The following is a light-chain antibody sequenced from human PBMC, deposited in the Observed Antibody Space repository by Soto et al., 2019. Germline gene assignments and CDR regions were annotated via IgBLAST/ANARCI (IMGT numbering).Light chain of an antibody. V-gene: IGKV3-11*01. CDR2: DAS. CDR1: QSVRTY. Sequence: EIVLTQXPVXXXXSXXXRXXPXXXASQSVRTYLAWYQVKPGQAPRLLIYDASRRASGVPARFSGSGSGTDFTLTISSLEPEDFALYYCQQRNTWPPITFGQGTRLEIK. CDR3: QQRNTWPPIT. J-gene: IGKJ5*01.